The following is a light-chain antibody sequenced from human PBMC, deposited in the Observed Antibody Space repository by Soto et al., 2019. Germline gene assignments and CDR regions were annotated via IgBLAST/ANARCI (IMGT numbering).Light chain of an antibody. Sequence: QWGLSHPASVSGSPGKSITISCNGTSSDVGGYNYVSWYQQHPGKAPKLMIYAVTDRPSGVSSRFSGSKSGNTASLTISGLQAEDEADYNCSSYSSSSTLFGSRT. CDR3: SSYSSSSTL. CDR1: SSDVGGYNY. V-gene: IGLV2-14*01. CDR2: AVT. J-gene: IGLJ1*01.